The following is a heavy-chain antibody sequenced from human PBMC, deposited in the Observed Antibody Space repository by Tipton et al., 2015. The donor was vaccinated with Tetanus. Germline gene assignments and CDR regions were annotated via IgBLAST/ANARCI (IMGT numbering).Heavy chain of an antibody. Sequence: TLSLTCAVSGGSFSSSSYYWGWIRHHPGRGLEWIASISNSGTSYNNPSFRSRVTISVDTSKNQFSLRLRSVAAADTAVYYCARGGRDAYNNPLGAFDVWGRGTTVTVSS. J-gene: IGHJ3*01. V-gene: IGHV4-39*01. CDR3: ARGGRDAYNNPLGAFDV. CDR1: GGSFSSSSYY. CDR2: ISNSGTS. D-gene: IGHD5-24*01.